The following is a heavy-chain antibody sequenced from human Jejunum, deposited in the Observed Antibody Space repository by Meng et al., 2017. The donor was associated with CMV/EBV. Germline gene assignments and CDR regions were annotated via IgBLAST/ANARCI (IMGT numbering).Heavy chain of an antibody. J-gene: IGHJ4*02. V-gene: IGHV4-4*02. Sequence: QGHLQASGPGLGRPSGTRSLTCDVSGGSIRKDHGGSWVRQAPGKGLEWIGEIYHSGRTNYNPSVKSRVSMSVDKSQNHFSLRLSSVTAADTAVYYCTTLYGDSISWGQGTLVTVSS. CDR3: TTLYGDSIS. CDR2: IYHSGRT. CDR1: GGSIRKDHG. D-gene: IGHD4-17*01.